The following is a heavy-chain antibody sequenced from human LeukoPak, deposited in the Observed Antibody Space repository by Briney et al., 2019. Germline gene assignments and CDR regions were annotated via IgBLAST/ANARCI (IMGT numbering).Heavy chain of an antibody. D-gene: IGHD4-11*01. Sequence: GGSLRLSPAPSGFTLTRYAMSSGRPAPRAGLEGGSDIGGSGGSKYYAGSVKGRFTISRDNSKNTLYLQMNSLRAEDTAIYYCAKSSQVTTVSPFDSWGQGTLVTVSS. CDR2: IGGSGGSK. J-gene: IGHJ4*02. CDR3: AKSSQVTTVSPFDS. CDR1: GFTLTRYA. V-gene: IGHV3-23*01.